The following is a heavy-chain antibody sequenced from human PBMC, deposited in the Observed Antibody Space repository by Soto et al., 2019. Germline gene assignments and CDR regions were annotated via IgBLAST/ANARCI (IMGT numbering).Heavy chain of an antibody. CDR2: INPNSGGA. V-gene: IGHV1-2*02. CDR1: GYTFTDYY. Sequence: QVQLVQSGAEVMKPGASMKVSCKASGYTFTDYYLHWVRQAPGQGLEWMGWINPNSGGANYAQKFRGRVTMTSDTSISTAYMELSRLRSDDTAVYYCARDYDFWSGYSSWGQGTLVT. D-gene: IGHD3-3*01. J-gene: IGHJ5*02. CDR3: ARDYDFWSGYSS.